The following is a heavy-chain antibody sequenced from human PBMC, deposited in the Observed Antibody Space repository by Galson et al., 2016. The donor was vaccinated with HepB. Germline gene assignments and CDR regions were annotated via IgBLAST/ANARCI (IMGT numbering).Heavy chain of an antibody. CDR3: ARCIVPGYTYGTAFDY. J-gene: IGHJ4*02. CDR1: GYSFTTYW. CDR2: IYPGDSDT. D-gene: IGHD5-18*01. Sequence: QSGAEVKKPGESLKISCKTSGYSFTTYWIGWVRQMPGKGLEWMGIIYPGDSDTRYSPSFQGQVTISVDKSISTAYLLWNSLKASDTAIYYCARCIVPGYTYGTAFDYWGQGTLVTVSS. V-gene: IGHV5-51*01.